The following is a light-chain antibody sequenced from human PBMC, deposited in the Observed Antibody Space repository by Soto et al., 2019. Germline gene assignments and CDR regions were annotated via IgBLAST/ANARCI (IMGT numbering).Light chain of an antibody. CDR3: QQYGSSPT. Sequence: IVLTQSPGTLSLSPGERATLSCRASQSVSSSYLAWYQQKPGQAPRLLIYGASSRATGIPDRFSGSGSGTEFTLTISRLEPEDFAVYYCQQYGSSPTFGQGTRLEIK. CDR1: QSVSSSY. J-gene: IGKJ5*01. CDR2: GAS. V-gene: IGKV3-20*01.